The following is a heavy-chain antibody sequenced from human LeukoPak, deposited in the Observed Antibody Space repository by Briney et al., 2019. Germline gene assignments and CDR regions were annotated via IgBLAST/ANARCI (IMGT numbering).Heavy chain of an antibody. Sequence: ASVTVSCKASGGTFSSYAISWVRQAPGQGLEWMGGIIPIFGTANYAQKFQGRVTITADESTSTAYMELSSLRSEDTAVYYCAREREIYYDSSGCFDYWGQGTLVTVSS. CDR2: IIPIFGTA. J-gene: IGHJ4*02. CDR1: GGTFSSYA. CDR3: AREREIYYDSSGCFDY. D-gene: IGHD3-22*01. V-gene: IGHV1-69*13.